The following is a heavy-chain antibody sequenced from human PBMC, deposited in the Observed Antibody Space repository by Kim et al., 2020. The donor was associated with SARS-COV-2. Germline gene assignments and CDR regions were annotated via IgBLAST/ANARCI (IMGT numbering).Heavy chain of an antibody. CDR3: ARRKVDSSSSEDY. D-gene: IGHD6-6*01. Sequence: PSFQGNVTISADKSISTAYLQWSSLKASDTAMYYCARRKVDSSSSEDYWGQGTLVTVSS. V-gene: IGHV5-10-1*01. J-gene: IGHJ4*02.